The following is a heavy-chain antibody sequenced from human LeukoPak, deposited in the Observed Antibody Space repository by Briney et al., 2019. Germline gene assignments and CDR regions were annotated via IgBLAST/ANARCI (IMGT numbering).Heavy chain of an antibody. Sequence: GGSLRLSCAASGFTVSSNYMSWVRQAPGKGLQWVANIKPDGSEKFYLDSVKGRFTVSRDNAKNSLYLQMNSLRAEDTAVYFCARFNVRGVIKATANFDYWGQGTLVTVSS. J-gene: IGHJ4*02. CDR2: IKPDGSEK. D-gene: IGHD3-10*02. CDR3: ARFNVRGVIKATANFDY. V-gene: IGHV3-7*01. CDR1: GFTVSSNY.